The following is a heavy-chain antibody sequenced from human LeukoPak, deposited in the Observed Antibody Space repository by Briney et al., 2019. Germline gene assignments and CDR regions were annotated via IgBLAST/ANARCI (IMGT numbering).Heavy chain of an antibody. V-gene: IGHV4-59*01. CDR2: IYYSGST. CDR3: ARGDPYYYYYGMDV. J-gene: IGHJ6*02. CDR1: GGSISSYY. Sequence: SETPSLTCTVSGGSISSYYWSWIRQPPGKGLEWIGYIYYSGSTNYNPSLKSRVTISVDTSKNQFSLKLSSVTAADTAVYYCARGDPYYYYYGMDVWGQGTTVTVSS.